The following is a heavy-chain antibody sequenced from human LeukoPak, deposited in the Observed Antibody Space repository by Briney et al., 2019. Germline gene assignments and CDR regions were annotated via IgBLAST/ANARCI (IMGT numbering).Heavy chain of an antibody. D-gene: IGHD3-22*01. CDR2: IYHSGST. CDR3: ARGSSLVLDKYYYDSSGYATGYMDV. V-gene: IGHV4-38-2*02. J-gene: IGHJ6*03. CDR1: GYSISSGYY. Sequence: SETLSLTCTVSGYSISSGYYLGWIRQPPGKGLEWIGSIYHSGSTYYNPSLKSRVTISVDTSKNQFSLKLSSLTAADTAVYYCARGSSLVLDKYYYDSSGYATGYMDVWGKGTTVTVSS.